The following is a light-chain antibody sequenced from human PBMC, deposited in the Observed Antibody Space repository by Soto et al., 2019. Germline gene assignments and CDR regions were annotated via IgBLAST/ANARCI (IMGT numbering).Light chain of an antibody. V-gene: IGKV3-20*01. CDR3: QQYDNWLTGT. Sequence: ENVLTQSPGTLSFSPGERATLSGGSSQSVIINYLAWYQQKPGQAPRLLINGASSRATGVPDRFSGSGSGTEFTLTISSLQSEDFAVYYCQQYDNWLTGTFGQGTKVDI. CDR1: QSVIINY. J-gene: IGKJ1*01. CDR2: GAS.